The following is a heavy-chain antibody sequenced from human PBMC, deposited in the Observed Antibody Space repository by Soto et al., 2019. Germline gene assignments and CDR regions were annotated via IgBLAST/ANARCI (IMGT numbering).Heavy chain of an antibody. Sequence: GGSLRLSCSASGFTFSDYAMHWVRQALGKGLECVSAISSSGGSTYYADSVKGRFTISRSNSKNTLYLQMSSLRAEDTAVYYCVKSTGTAPYYFDYWGQGALVTVSS. V-gene: IGHV3-64D*06. CDR2: ISSSGGST. J-gene: IGHJ4*02. D-gene: IGHD1-1*01. CDR1: GFTFSDYA. CDR3: VKSTGTAPYYFDY.